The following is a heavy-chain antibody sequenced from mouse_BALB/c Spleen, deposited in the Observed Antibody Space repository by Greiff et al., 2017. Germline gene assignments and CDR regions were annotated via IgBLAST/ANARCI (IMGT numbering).Heavy chain of an antibody. D-gene: IGHD2-3*01. CDR3: ADGYSAWFAY. Sequence: EVKLVESGAELVKPGASVKLSCTASGFNIKDTYMHWVKQRPEQGLEWIGRIDPTNGNTKYDPKFQGKATITADTSSNTAYLQLSSLTSEDTAVYYCADGYSAWFAYWGQGTLVTVSA. CDR2: IDPTNGNT. V-gene: IGHV14-3*02. CDR1: GFNIKDTY. J-gene: IGHJ3*01.